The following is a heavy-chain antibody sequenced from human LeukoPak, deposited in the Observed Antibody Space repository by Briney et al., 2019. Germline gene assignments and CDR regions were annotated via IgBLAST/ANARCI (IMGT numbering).Heavy chain of an antibody. Sequence: GGSLRLSCAASGFPFSSYFMNWVRQAPGKGLEWVSSISGSSSYIYDADSVKGRFTISRDNAKNSLYLQMNSLRAEDTAVYYCARRATTERGHSYGLDYWGQGTLVTVSS. D-gene: IGHD5-18*01. CDR1: GFPFSSYF. CDR3: ARRATTERGHSYGLDY. CDR2: ISGSSSYI. J-gene: IGHJ4*02. V-gene: IGHV3-21*01.